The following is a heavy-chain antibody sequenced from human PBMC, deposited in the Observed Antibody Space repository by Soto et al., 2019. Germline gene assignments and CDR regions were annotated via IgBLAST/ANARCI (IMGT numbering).Heavy chain of an antibody. CDR3: ARDAPRCRGGSCFDF. CDR1: GFTFSSYS. Sequence: EVQLVESGGGLVQPGGSLRLSCAASGFTFSSYSMNWVRQAPGKGLEWVSYINSGSSTIYYADSVKGRFTISRDNAKNSLYLQMNSLRDEDTAVYYCARDAPRCRGGSCFDFWGQGTLVTVSS. V-gene: IGHV3-48*02. CDR2: INSGSSTI. J-gene: IGHJ4*02. D-gene: IGHD2-15*01.